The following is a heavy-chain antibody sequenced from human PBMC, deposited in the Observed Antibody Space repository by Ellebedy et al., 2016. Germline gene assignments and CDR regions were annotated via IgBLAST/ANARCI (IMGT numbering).Heavy chain of an antibody. J-gene: IGHJ3*02. V-gene: IGHV3-21*01. CDR3: VREVPPDAFDI. D-gene: IGHD3-10*01. Sequence: GGSLRLSCVASGFSFRSYSMNLVRQAPGKELEWVSYMTSSGHEKDYADSVRGRITISRDNAKNSLFLEMDRLRADDTAVYYCVREVPPDAFDIWGQGTMVTVSS. CDR1: GFSFRSYS. CDR2: MTSSGHEK.